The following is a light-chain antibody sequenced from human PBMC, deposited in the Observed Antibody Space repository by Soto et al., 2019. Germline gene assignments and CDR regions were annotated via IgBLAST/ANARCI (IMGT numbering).Light chain of an antibody. Sequence: EIVMTQSPVTLSVSPGERVTLSCRASQNVNINLAWYQQRPGQAPRVLIYGASNRASGIPDRFSGSGSGTDFTLTISSLEPDDFALYYCQQYNNWPITFGQGTRLEIK. J-gene: IGKJ5*01. CDR3: QQYNNWPIT. CDR2: GAS. V-gene: IGKV3D-15*01. CDR1: QNVNIN.